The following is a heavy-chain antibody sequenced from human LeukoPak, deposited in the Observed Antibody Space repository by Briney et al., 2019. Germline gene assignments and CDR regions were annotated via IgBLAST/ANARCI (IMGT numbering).Heavy chain of an antibody. CDR3: DQGFDS. J-gene: IGHJ4*02. V-gene: IGHV4-31*03. Sequence: PSETLSLTCTVSGDPISSDNYHWSWIPQHSEKGLEWLAYSRSGGGLSSYNPSLKSRLHLSLFTSQNQFSLQVTSLTAADTAVYYGDQGFDSWGQGILVTVSS. CDR2: SRSGGGLS. CDR1: GDPISSDNYH.